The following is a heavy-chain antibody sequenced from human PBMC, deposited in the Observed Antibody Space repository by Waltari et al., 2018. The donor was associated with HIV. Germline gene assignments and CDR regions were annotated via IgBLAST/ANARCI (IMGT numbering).Heavy chain of an antibody. D-gene: IGHD3-3*01. CDR1: GGSLSRGIYY. CDR3: ARGDVGDFWSGFFSL. J-gene: IGHJ4*02. CDR2: IYSTGNT. Sequence: QVQLQESGPGLVRPSEALSLTCTVSGGSLSRGIYYWSWVRQPAGKRLEWIGRIYSTGNTNYNPALMSRATISIDTSKNQLSLKLTSVTAADTAMYYCARGDVGDFWSGFFSLWGQGTQVTVSS. V-gene: IGHV4-61*02.